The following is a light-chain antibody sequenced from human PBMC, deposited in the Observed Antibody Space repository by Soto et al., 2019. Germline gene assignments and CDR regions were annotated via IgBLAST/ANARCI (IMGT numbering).Light chain of an antibody. Sequence: QSPLTQLASVSASPGRSITISCTGTSSDVGGYKYVSWYQHHPGKAPKLMIYEVSNRPSGVSNRFSGSKSGNTASLTISGLQAEDEADYYCSSYTSSSTLVFGGGTQLTVL. CDR2: EVS. J-gene: IGLJ2*01. CDR3: SSYTSSSTLV. CDR1: SSDVGGYKY. V-gene: IGLV2-14*01.